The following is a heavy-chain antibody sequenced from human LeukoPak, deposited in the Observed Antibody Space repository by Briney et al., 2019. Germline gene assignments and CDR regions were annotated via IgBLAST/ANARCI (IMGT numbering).Heavy chain of an antibody. Sequence: SETLSLTCTVSGGSVSSGSYYWSWIRQPPGKGLEWIGYIYYSGSAKYNPSLKSRVTISVDASKNQFSLKLTSVTAADTAVYYCARGFGDWGLSWFDPWGQGTLVTVSS. V-gene: IGHV4-61*01. CDR1: GGSVSSGSYY. CDR3: ARGFGDWGLSWFDP. J-gene: IGHJ5*02. CDR2: IYYSGSA. D-gene: IGHD3-10*01.